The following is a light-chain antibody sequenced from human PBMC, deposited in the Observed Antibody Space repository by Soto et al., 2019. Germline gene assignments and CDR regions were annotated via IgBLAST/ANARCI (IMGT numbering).Light chain of an antibody. J-gene: IGKJ4*01. Sequence: EIVLTQSPGTLSLSPGERATLSCRASQSVGSLLAWYQQKPGQAPRLLIYGASTRATGIPDRFSGSGSGTDFTLTINNLEPEDFAVYYCQQHISWPLTFGGGTKVDIK. CDR3: QQHISWPLT. CDR2: GAS. CDR1: QSVGSL. V-gene: IGKV3-11*01.